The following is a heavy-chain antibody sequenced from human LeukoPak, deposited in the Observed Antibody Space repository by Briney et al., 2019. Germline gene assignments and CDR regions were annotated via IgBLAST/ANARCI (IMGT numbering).Heavy chain of an antibody. V-gene: IGHV4-34*01. D-gene: IGHD2-2*01. J-gene: IGHJ5*02. CDR3: ARHHIAVGDIS. CDR1: GGSFSGYY. CDR2: INHSGST. Sequence: PSETLSLTCAVYGGSFSGYYWSWIRQPPGKGLEWIGEINHSGSTNYNPPLKSRVTISVDTSKNQFSLKLSSVTAADTAVYYCARHHIAVGDISWGQGTLVTVSS.